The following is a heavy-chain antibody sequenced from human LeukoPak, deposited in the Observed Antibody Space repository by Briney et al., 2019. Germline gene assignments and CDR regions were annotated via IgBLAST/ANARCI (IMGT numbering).Heavy chain of an antibody. CDR2: IIPIFGTA. Sequence: SVKVSCKASGGTLSSYAISWVRQAPGQGLEWMGGIIPIFGTANYAQKFQGRVTITADESTSTAYMELSSLRSEDTAVYYCARAGGGARTHYYYGMDVWGKGTTVTVSS. CDR3: ARAGGGARTHYYYGMDV. V-gene: IGHV1-69*01. J-gene: IGHJ6*04. CDR1: GGTLSSYA. D-gene: IGHD2-8*02.